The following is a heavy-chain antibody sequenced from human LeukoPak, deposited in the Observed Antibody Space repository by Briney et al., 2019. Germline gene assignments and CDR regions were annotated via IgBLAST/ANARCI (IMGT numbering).Heavy chain of an antibody. CDR1: GYTFINYY. D-gene: IGHD2-21*01. CDR3: ARDESTSILWW. Sequence: ASVKVSCKASGYTFINYYMHWVRQAPGQGLEWMGIINPSGGSTSYAQKFQGRVTMTRDTSTSTVYMELSSLRSEATAVYYCARDESTSILWWWGQGTLVTVSS. CDR2: INPSGGST. V-gene: IGHV1-46*01. J-gene: IGHJ1*01.